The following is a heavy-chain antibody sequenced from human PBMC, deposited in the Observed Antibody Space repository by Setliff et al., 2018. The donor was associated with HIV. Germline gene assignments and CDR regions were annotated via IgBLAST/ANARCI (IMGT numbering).Heavy chain of an antibody. CDR2: INHSGKT. Sequence: SETLSLTCAVYGGSFSNYYWSWIRQPPGKGPEWIGEINHSGKTDYNPSLKNRVTISVDTSKNQFSLKVNSVTAADTAVYYCARVGYHGSGRYSFDYWGQGTLVTVSS. J-gene: IGHJ4*02. V-gene: IGHV4-34*01. CDR3: ARVGYHGSGRYSFDY. CDR1: GGSFSNYY. D-gene: IGHD3-10*01.